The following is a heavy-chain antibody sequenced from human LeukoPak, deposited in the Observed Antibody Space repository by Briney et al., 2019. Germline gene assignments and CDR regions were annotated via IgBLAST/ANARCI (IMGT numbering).Heavy chain of an antibody. V-gene: IGHV3-64*01. J-gene: IGHJ4*02. CDR3: ARGGLVGATPFDY. CDR2: ISSNGGST. D-gene: IGHD1-26*01. Sequence: HPGGSLRLSCAASGFTFSSYAMHWVRQAPGKGLEYVSAISSNGGSTYYANSVKGRFTISRDNSKNTLYLQMGSLRAEDMAVYYCARGGLVGATPFDYWGQGTLVTVSS. CDR1: GFTFSSYA.